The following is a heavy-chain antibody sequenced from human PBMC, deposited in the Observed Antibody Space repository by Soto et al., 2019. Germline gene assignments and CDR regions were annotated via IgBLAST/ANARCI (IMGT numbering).Heavy chain of an antibody. CDR2: TYYSGTT. D-gene: IGHD2-2*01. CDR3: ARVPDY. CDR1: GVSIFSSDSY. V-gene: IGHV4-30-4*01. Sequence: SETLSLTCTVSGVSIFSSDSYWSWIRQLPGKGLEWIGYTYYSGTTYYNPSLESRVAISIDTSKKQFYLRLRSVTAADTAVYYCARVPDYWGQGILVTVSS. J-gene: IGHJ4*02.